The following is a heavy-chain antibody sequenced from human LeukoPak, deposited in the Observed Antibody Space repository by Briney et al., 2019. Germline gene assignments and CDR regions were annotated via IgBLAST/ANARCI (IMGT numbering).Heavy chain of an antibody. CDR2: INHSGST. D-gene: IGHD3-16*01. CDR1: GGSFSGYY. CDR3: ASTYARYYYYGMDV. Sequence: SETLSLTCAVYGGSFSGYYWGWIRQPPGKGLEWIGEINHSGSTNYNPSLKSRVTISVDTSKNQFSLKLSSVTAADTAVYYCASTYARYYYYGMDVWGQGTTVTVSS. J-gene: IGHJ6*02. V-gene: IGHV4-34*01.